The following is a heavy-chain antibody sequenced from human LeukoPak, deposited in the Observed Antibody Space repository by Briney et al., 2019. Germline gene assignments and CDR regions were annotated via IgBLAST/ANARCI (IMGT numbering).Heavy chain of an antibody. J-gene: IGHJ3*02. Sequence: SETLSPTCTVSGGSISTYYWSWIRQPPGKGLEWIGYIYYSGNTNYNPSLKSRVTISVDTSKNQFSLKLSSVTAADTAVYYCARATLWRTGTPGQAVDIWGQGTMVTVSS. V-gene: IGHV4-59*01. D-gene: IGHD1/OR15-1a*01. CDR1: GGSISTYY. CDR2: IYYSGNT. CDR3: ARATLWRTGTPGQAVDI.